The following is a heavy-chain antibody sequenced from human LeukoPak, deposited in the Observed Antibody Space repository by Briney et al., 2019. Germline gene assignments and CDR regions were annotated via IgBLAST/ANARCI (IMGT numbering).Heavy chain of an antibody. CDR3: ARVSALTGATDALDF. J-gene: IGHJ3*01. CDR2: IRKKPNSYTT. CDR1: GFTFSDHF. D-gene: IGHD1-20*01. V-gene: IGHV3-72*01. Sequence: GGSLRLSCAASGFTFSDHFMDWVRQAPGKGLEWVGRIRKKPNSYTTEYAASVKGRFTISRDDSKNSLYLQMNSLEAEDTGVYYCARVSALTGATDALDFWGQGAMVTVSS.